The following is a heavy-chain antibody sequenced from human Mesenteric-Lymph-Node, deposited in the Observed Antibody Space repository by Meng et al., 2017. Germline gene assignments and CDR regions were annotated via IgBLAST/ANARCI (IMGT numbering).Heavy chain of an antibody. V-gene: IGHV1-69*06. CDR2: IIPIFGTA. D-gene: IGHD3-22*01. CDR1: GGTFSSYA. J-gene: IGHJ4*02. CDR3: ARESRHYYDSSGYLGAPHLMYYFDY. Sequence: SVKVSCKASGGTFSSYAISWVRQAPGQGLEWMGGIIPIFGTANYAQKFQGRVTITADKSTSTAYMELSSLRSEDTAVYYCARESRHYYDSSGYLGAPHLMYYFDYWGQGTLVTVSS.